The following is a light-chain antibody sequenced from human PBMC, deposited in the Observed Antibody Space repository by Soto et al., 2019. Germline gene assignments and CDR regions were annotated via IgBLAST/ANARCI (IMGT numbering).Light chain of an antibody. CDR3: QQTYSTPRSIT. Sequence: DIQMTQSPSSLSASVGDRVTITCRAIRYIGSDLNWYQKTPGKAPHLLIYGASTLQSGVTSRFSGSGSGTDFTLTISGLQPEDFATYYCQQTYSTPRSITFGQGTRLEIK. CDR2: GAS. V-gene: IGKV1-39*01. J-gene: IGKJ5*01. CDR1: RYIGSD.